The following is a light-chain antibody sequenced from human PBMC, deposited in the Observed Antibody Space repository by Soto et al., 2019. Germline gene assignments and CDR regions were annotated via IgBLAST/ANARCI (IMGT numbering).Light chain of an antibody. CDR1: QSISSY. J-gene: IGKJ2*01. CDR3: QQSYSTPGYT. Sequence: DIQMTQSPSSLSASVGDRVTITCRASQSISSYLNWYQQKPGKAPKLLIYAASSLQSGVPSRFSGSGSGKDFTLTISSLQPEDFATYSCQQSYSTPGYTFGQGTKLEIK. V-gene: IGKV1-39*01. CDR2: AAS.